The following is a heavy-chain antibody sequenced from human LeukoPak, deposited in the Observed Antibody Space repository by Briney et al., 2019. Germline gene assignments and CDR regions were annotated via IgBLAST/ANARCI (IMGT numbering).Heavy chain of an antibody. CDR1: GFTFSSYS. CDR2: ISGSSSYI. CDR3: ASGIDLGDY. V-gene: IGHV3-21*01. D-gene: IGHD1-26*01. J-gene: IGHJ4*02. Sequence: GGSLRLACAVYGFTFSSYSMNWVRQAPGKGLEWVSSISGSSSYIYYADSVKDRFTISIDNAKKSLYLKTKSMSAEDTAIYICASGIDLGDYWGQGTLVTVSS.